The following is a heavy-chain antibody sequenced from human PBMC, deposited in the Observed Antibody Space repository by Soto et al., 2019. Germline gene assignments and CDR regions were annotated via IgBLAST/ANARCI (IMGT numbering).Heavy chain of an antibody. Sequence: QVQLVESGGGVVQPGRSLRLSCAASGFTFSSYGMHWVRQAPGKGLEWVAVIWYDGSNKYYADSVKGRFTISRDNSKNTLYLQMNGLRAEDTAVYYCARVDGPAANNLSIDYWGQGTLVTVSS. D-gene: IGHD2-2*01. CDR1: GFTFSSYG. CDR2: IWYDGSNK. V-gene: IGHV3-33*01. CDR3: ARVDGPAANNLSIDY. J-gene: IGHJ4*02.